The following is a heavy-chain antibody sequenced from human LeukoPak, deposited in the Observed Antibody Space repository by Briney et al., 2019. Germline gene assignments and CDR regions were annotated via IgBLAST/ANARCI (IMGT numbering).Heavy chain of an antibody. V-gene: IGHV4-4*09. CDR1: GVSITSYK. D-gene: IGHD3-9*01. J-gene: IGHJ4*02. CDR3: ATSYDNKIVPYDC. CDR2: ISTSGRT. Sequence: SETLSLTCTVSGVSITSYKWSWLRQSPGKGLEWIGFISTSGRTDYNPSLTSQVSMSVDTSKSQVSLRLSSVTAEDTAVYYCATSYDNKIVPYDCWGQGILVTVSS.